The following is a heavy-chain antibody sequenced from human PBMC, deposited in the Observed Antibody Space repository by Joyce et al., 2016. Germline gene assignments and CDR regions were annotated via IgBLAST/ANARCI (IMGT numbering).Heavy chain of an antibody. CDR2: IGGSYSGT. CDR3: ASPGGGDCTSTSCYSDAFDI. D-gene: IGHD2-2*01. CDR1: GFTFSNNA. V-gene: IGHV3-23*01. Sequence: EVQLLESGGGLVQPGGSLRLSCAATGFTFSNNAMSWVRQAPGKGLQWVSGIGGSYSGTYYADFVTGRFTISRDSSKRTLYLQMNSLRVEDTAIYYCASPGGGDCTSTSCYSDAFDIWGQGTMVTVSS. J-gene: IGHJ3*02.